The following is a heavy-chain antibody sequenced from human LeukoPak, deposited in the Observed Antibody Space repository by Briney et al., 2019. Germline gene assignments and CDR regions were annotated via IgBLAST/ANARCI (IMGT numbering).Heavy chain of an antibody. V-gene: IGHV1-69*13. Sequence: GASVKVSCKASGGTFSSYAISWVRQAPGQGLEWMGGIIPIFGTANYAQKFQGRVTITADESTSTAYMELSSLRSEDTAVYYCASLEGYYDSSGYSFGMDVWGQGTTVTVS. J-gene: IGHJ6*02. CDR2: IIPIFGTA. D-gene: IGHD3-22*01. CDR3: ASLEGYYDSSGYSFGMDV. CDR1: GGTFSSYA.